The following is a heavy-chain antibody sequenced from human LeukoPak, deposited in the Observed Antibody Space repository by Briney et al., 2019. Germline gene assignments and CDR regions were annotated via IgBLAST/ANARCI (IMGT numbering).Heavy chain of an antibody. V-gene: IGHV3-33*06. Sequence: GGSLRLSCGAPGFTFSSFGMHWLRQAPGKGLEWVAIKWYDGSDKYYSDSVKGRFTISRDNSKNTLYLQMNSLRAEDTAVYYCAKDWGATGTTGWLFDYWGQGTLVTVSS. D-gene: IGHD1-1*01. CDR1: GFTFSSFG. CDR2: KWYDGSDK. CDR3: AKDWGATGTTGWLFDY. J-gene: IGHJ4*02.